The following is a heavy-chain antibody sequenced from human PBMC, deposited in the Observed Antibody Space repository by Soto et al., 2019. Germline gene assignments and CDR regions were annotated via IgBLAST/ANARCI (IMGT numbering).Heavy chain of an antibody. D-gene: IGHD5-18*01. Sequence: QITLKESGPTLVKPTQTLTLTCTFSGFSLSTRGVGVGWIRQPPGKALEWLALLYWDDDKGYSPSLKSRLTTTTDTSKNQVVLTVTNMDPVDTATYYCAHRPRGYSYYFDYWGQGTLVTVSS. CDR2: LYWDDDK. J-gene: IGHJ4*02. CDR1: GFSLSTRGVG. CDR3: AHRPRGYSYYFDY. V-gene: IGHV2-5*02.